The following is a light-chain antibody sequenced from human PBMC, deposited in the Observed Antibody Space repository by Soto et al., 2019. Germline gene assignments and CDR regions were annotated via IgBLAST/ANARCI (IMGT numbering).Light chain of an antibody. CDR2: DAS. CDR3: HQRSSWPWT. CDR1: QSVSSY. V-gene: IGKV3-11*01. J-gene: IGKJ1*01. Sequence: EIVLTQSPATLSLSPGERATLSCRASQSVSSYLAWYQQKPGQAPRLLIYDASTRATGIPARFSGSGSGTDFTLTISSLEPEDFAVYYCHQRSSWPWTFGQGTKVEI.